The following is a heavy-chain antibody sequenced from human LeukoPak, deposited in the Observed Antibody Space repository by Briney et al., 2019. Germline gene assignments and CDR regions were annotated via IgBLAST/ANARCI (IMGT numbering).Heavy chain of an antibody. CDR2: ISYDENGK. V-gene: IGHV3-30*03. D-gene: IGHD6-19*01. Sequence: PGGSLRLSCVASGFTFSTYGMHWVRQAPGKGLEWVAVISYDENGKYYADSVKGRFTISRDNSKNTLWLQMNSLRAEDTAVYYCAREWIAVAGGDAFDIWGQGTMVTVSS. CDR1: GFTFSTYG. J-gene: IGHJ3*02. CDR3: AREWIAVAGGDAFDI.